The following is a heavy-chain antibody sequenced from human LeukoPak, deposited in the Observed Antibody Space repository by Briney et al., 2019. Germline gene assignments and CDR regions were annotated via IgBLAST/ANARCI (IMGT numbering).Heavy chain of an antibody. V-gene: IGHV4-39*01. D-gene: IGHD6-13*01. Sequence: LGTPSLSSTLPVGSTSISSKYWGWARQPPGKGLEWHVCIYFSGSTYHNPSLKGPATISVDTSKNQFSLKLSSVTAANTAVYYCARHVPRPRIFEQQLVLQDYWGQGTLVTVSS. CDR1: VGSTSISSKY. CDR2: IYFSGST. CDR3: ARHVPRPRIFEQQLVLQDY. J-gene: IGHJ4*02.